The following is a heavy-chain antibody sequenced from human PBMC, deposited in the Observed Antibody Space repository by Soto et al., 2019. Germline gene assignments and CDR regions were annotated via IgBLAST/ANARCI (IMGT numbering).Heavy chain of an antibody. CDR2: ISGSGGST. J-gene: IGHJ6*02. Sequence: GGSLRLSCATSGFTFRSYAMSWVRQAPGKGLEWVSGISGSGGSTYYADSVKGRFTISRDNSKNTLYLQMNSPRAEDTAVYYCANEIGACKDTSTYGMDTWGQGNALTVSS. D-gene: IGHD2-15*01. V-gene: IGHV3-23*01. CDR3: ANEIGACKDTSTYGMDT. CDR1: GFTFRSYA.